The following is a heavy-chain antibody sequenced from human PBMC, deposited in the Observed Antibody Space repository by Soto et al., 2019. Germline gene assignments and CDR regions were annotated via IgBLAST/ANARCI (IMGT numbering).Heavy chain of an antibody. D-gene: IGHD3-10*01. CDR2: ISYDGSNK. CDR3: AKNFHGSGSFDY. Sequence: GSLRFSCAASGFTFSSYGMHWVRQAPGKGLEWVAVISYDGSNKYYADSVKGRFTISRDNSKNTLYLQMNSLRAEDTAVYYCAKNFHGSGSFDYWGQGTLVTVSS. CDR1: GFTFSSYG. V-gene: IGHV3-30*18. J-gene: IGHJ4*02.